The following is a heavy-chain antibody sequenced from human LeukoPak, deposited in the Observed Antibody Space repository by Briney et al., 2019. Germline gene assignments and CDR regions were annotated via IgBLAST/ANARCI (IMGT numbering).Heavy chain of an antibody. CDR2: ISYDGSNK. CDR3: AREFRKPSTGD. J-gene: IGHJ4*02. Sequence: PGRSLRLSCAASGFTFSSYGIHWVRQAPGKGLEWVAVISYDGSNKYYVDSVKGRFTISRDNSKNTLNLQMNSLRAEDTAVYFCAREFRKPSTGDWGQGTLVTVSS. V-gene: IGHV3-30*03. D-gene: IGHD1-14*01. CDR1: GFTFSSYG.